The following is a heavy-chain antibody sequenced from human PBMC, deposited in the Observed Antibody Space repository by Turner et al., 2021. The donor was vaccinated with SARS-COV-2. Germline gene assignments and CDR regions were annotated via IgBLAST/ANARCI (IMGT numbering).Heavy chain of an antibody. CDR1: GGSISSGDYY. J-gene: IGHJ4*02. D-gene: IGHD2-8*01. V-gene: IGHV4-30-4*01. CDR3: ARVVVLRRAYFDY. CDR2: IYYSGST. Sequence: QVQLQESGPGLVKPSQTLSLTCTVSGGSISSGDYYWSWIRQPPGKGLAWVGYIYYSGSTYYNPSLKSRVTISVDTYKNQFSLKLSSVTAADTAVYYCARVVVLRRAYFDYWGQGTLVTVSS.